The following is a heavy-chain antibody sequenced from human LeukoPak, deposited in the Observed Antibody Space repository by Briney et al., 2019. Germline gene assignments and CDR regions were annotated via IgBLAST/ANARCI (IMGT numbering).Heavy chain of an antibody. J-gene: IGHJ4*02. CDR2: INPNSGGT. D-gene: IGHD4-17*01. V-gene: IGHV1-2*04. Sequence: ASVTDSFKCSLYTLTGYYMHWVRQAPGQGRAWVGCINPNSGGTNYAQRFQGWVTLTRETSISTGYMELSRLRSDDTAVYYWAREYGDEGFDYWGQGTLVTVSS. CDR3: AREYGDEGFDY. CDR1: LYTLTGYY.